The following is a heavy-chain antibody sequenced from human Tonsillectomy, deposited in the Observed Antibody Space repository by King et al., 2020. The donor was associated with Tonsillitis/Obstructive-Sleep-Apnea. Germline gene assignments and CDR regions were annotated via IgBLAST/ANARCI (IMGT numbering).Heavy chain of an antibody. J-gene: IGHJ3*02. CDR2: ISGSGGST. CDR1: GFTFSSYA. D-gene: IGHD3-3*01. CDR3: AKDGLRLLEWLLDQDAFDI. Sequence: VQLVQSGGGLVQPGGSLRLSCAASGFTFSSYAMSWVRQAPGKGLEWVSAISGSGGSTYYADSGEGRFTISRDNSKNTQYLQMNSLRAEDTAVYYCAKDGLRLLEWLLDQDAFDIWGQGTMVTVSS. V-gene: IGHV3-23*04.